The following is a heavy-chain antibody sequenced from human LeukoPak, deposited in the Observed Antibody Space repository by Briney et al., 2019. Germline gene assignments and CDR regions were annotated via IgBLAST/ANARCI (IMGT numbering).Heavy chain of an antibody. CDR2: IYYSGST. CDR1: GGSISSSSYY. D-gene: IGHD3-3*01. CDR3: AHITIFGVVDY. Sequence: PSETLSLTCTVSGGSISSSSYYWGWIRQPPGKGLEWIGSIYYSGSTYYNPSLKSRVTISVDTSKNQFSLKLSSVTAADTAVYYCAHITIFGVVDYWGQGTLVTVSS. J-gene: IGHJ4*02. V-gene: IGHV4-39*01.